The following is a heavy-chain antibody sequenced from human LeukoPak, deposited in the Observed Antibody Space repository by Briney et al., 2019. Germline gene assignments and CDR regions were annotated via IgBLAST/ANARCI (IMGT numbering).Heavy chain of an antibody. CDR3: ARDFGGYNPTPKN. CDR2: INPNSGGT. D-gene: IGHD5-24*01. CDR1: GYTFTGYY. Sequence: ASVKVSCKASGYTFTGYYMHWVRQAPGQGLEWMGWINPNSGGTNYAQKFQGRVTMTRDTSISTAYMELSRLRSDDTAVYYCARDFGGYNPTPKNWGQGTLVTVSS. J-gene: IGHJ4*02. V-gene: IGHV1-2*02.